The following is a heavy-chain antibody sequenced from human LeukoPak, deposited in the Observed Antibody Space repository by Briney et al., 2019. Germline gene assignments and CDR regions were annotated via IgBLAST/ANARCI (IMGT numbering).Heavy chain of an antibody. Sequence: KAGGSLRLSCAASGFTFSSYWMTWVRQAPGKGLEWVANIKQDGSEKYYVDSVKGRFTISRDNAKNSLYLQMNSLRAEDTAVYYCARTYGYCTNGVCFTHFDSWGQGTLVTVSS. CDR3: ARTYGYCTNGVCFTHFDS. J-gene: IGHJ4*02. V-gene: IGHV3-7*03. CDR1: GFTFSSYW. CDR2: IKQDGSEK. D-gene: IGHD2-8*01.